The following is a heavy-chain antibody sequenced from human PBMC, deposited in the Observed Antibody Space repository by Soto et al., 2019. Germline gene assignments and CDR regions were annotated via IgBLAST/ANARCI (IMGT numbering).Heavy chain of an antibody. CDR3: ARNGGWSFDY. J-gene: IGHJ4*02. CDR1: GDSVSITGAA. CDR2: TYYRSKWYA. V-gene: IGHV6-1*01. D-gene: IGHD6-19*01. Sequence: SQTLSLTCGISGDSVSITGAAWNWIRQSPSRGLEWLGRTYYRSKWYAEYGISVKGRIAINPDTSKNQFSLQLNSLTPEDAAVYYCARNGGWSFDYWGQGTLVTVSS.